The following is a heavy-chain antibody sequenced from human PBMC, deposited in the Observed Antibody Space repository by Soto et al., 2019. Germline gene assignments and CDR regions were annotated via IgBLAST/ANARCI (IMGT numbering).Heavy chain of an antibody. Sequence: GASVKVSCKASGYTFTSYGISWVRQAPGQGLEWMGWISAYNGNTNYAQKLQGRVTMTTDTSTSTAYMELRSLRSDDTAVYYCARGGYGDFYYYYGMDVWGQETTATVSS. CDR1: GYTFTSYG. J-gene: IGHJ6*02. V-gene: IGHV1-18*01. CDR2: ISAYNGNT. D-gene: IGHD4-17*01. CDR3: ARGGYGDFYYYYGMDV.